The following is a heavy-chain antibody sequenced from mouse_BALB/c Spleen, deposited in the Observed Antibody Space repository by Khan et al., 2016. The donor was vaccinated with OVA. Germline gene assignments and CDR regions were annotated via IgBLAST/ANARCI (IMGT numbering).Heavy chain of an antibody. CDR2: INPSTDYT. Sequence: XQLVESGAELAKPGASVKMSCKASGYTFTSYWMHWVKQRPGQGLEWIGYINPSTDYTEYNQKFKDKATLTADKSSSTAYMQLSSLTSEDSAVYYCAXHGSSSAWFTYWGQGTLVTVS. J-gene: IGHJ3*01. V-gene: IGHV1-7*01. D-gene: IGHD1-1*01. CDR1: GYTFTSYW. CDR3: AXHGSSSAWFTY.